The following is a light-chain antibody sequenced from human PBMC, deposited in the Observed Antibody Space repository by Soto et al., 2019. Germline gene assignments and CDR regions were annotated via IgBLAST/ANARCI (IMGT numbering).Light chain of an antibody. CDR3: QQYNSRPQT. J-gene: IGKJ1*01. Sequence: EIVMTQSSGTLSVSPGERATLSCRASQGLRSNLPWYQQKPGQPPRLLIYGVSTRATGIPARFSGSGSGTEFTFTISSLLSEDFAVYYCQQYNSRPQTFGQGTKVDI. CDR2: GVS. CDR1: QGLRSN. V-gene: IGKV3-15*01.